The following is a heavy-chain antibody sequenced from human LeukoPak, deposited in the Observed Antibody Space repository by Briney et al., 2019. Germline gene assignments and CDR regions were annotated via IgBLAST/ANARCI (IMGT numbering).Heavy chain of an antibody. CDR2: IIPIFGTA. J-gene: IGHJ3*02. D-gene: IGHD4-17*01. CDR3: ARRRELYGDPDGDAFDI. V-gene: IGHV1-69*13. CDR1: GYTFTSYA. Sequence: SVKVSCKASGYTFTSYAISWVRQAPGQGLEWMGGIIPIFGTANYAQKFQGRVTITADESTSTAYMELSSLRSEDTAVYYCARRRELYGDPDGDAFDIWGQGTMVTVSS.